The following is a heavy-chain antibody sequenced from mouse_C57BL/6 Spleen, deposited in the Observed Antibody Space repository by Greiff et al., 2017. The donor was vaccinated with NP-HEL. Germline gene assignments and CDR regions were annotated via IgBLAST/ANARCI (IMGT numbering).Heavy chain of an antibody. CDR1: GYTFTSYG. J-gene: IGHJ3*01. Sequence: VQLQQSGAELARPGASVKLSCKASGYTFTSYGISWVKQRTGQGLEWIGEIYPRSGNTYYNEKFKGKATLTADKSSSTAYMELRSLTSEDSAVYFGARSSYYYGSSEAWFAYWGQGTLVTVSA. CDR3: ARSSYYYGSSEAWFAY. D-gene: IGHD1-1*01. CDR2: IYPRSGNT. V-gene: IGHV1-81*01.